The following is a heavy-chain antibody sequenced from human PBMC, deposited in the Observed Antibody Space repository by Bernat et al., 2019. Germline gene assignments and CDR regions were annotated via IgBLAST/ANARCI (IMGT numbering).Heavy chain of an antibody. CDR1: GGSISSGGYS. V-gene: IGHV4-30-2*01. Sequence: QLQLQESGSGLVKPSQTLSLTCAVSGGSISSGGYSWSWIRQPPGKGLEWIGYIYHSGSTYYNPSLKSRVTISVDRSKNQFSLKLSSVTAADTAVYYCARDRGYTYGHNFDYWGQGTLVTVSS. CDR3: ARDRGYTYGHNFDY. CDR2: IYHSGST. J-gene: IGHJ4*02. D-gene: IGHD5-18*01.